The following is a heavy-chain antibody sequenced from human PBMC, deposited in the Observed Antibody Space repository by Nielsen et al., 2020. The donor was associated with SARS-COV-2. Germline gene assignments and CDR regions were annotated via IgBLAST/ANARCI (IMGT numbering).Heavy chain of an antibody. D-gene: IGHD6-19*01. CDR3: ARESVTGTDAFDI. J-gene: IGHJ3*02. CDR1: GFTFSSYS. CDR2: IWYDGSNK. V-gene: IGHV3-33*08. Sequence: GGSLRLSCAASGFTFSSYSMNWVRQAPGKGLEWVAVIWYDGSNKYYADSVKGRFTISRDNSKNTLYLQMNSLRAEDTAVYYCARESVTGTDAFDIWGQGTVVTVSS.